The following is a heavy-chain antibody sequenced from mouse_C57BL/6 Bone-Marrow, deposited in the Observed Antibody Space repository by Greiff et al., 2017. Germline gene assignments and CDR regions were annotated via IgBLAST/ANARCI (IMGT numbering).Heavy chain of an antibody. V-gene: IGHV3-6*01. CDR3: AGGTGACAY. Sequence: EVTLQESGPGLVKPSQSLSLTCSVTGYSITSGYYWNCIRLFPGNKLELMGYISYGGSNNYNPSLKNRISITRDTSTNPFFLKLNSVTTEDTATYYCAGGTGACAYWGQGTLVTVSA. D-gene: IGHD4-1*01. J-gene: IGHJ3*01. CDR2: ISYGGSN. CDR1: GYSITSGYY.